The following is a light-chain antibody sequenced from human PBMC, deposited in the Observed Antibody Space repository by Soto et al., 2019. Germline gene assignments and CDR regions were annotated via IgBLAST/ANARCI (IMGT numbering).Light chain of an antibody. CDR1: QSVSSSY. CDR2: GAS. J-gene: IGKJ1*01. CDR3: QQYGSSPQT. Sequence: EIVLTQSPGTLSLSPGERATVSCRASQSVSSSYLAWYQQKPGQAPRLLIYGASSRATGIPDRFSGSGSGTDFTLTISRLEPEDFAVYYCQQYGSSPQTFGQGTKVKIK. V-gene: IGKV3-20*01.